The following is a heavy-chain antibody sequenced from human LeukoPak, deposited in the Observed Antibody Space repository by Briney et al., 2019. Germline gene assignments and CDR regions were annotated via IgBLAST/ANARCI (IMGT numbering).Heavy chain of an antibody. J-gene: IGHJ4*02. D-gene: IGHD3-3*01. CDR1: GFTFSNAW. Sequence: GGSLRLSCAASGFTFSNAWMNWVRQAPGKGLEWVGRIKRKTDGGTTDYPAPVKGRLIISRDDSKNTLYLQMNCLKIEDTAVHYCTRENHDFWSGYYFDNWGQGTLVTVSS. V-gene: IGHV3-15*07. CDR2: IKRKTDGGTT. CDR3: TRENHDFWSGYYFDN.